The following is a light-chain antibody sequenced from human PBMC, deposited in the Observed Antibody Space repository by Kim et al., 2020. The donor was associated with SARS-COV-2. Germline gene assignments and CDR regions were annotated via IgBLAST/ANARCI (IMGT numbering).Light chain of an antibody. Sequence: ASVGDRVTITCRASQGISNWLAWYQQEPGKAPKLLIFGASTLKSGVASRFSGSGSGTNFTLTINSLQREDFATYFCQQAKTFPWTFGQGTRVEIK. V-gene: IGKV1D-12*01. J-gene: IGKJ1*01. CDR3: QQAKTFPWT. CDR1: QGISNW. CDR2: GAS.